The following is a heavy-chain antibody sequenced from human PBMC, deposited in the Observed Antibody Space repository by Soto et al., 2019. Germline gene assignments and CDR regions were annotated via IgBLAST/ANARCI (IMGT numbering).Heavy chain of an antibody. V-gene: IGHV4-59*01. CDR3: ARVWGGAFDF. D-gene: IGHD3-10*01. Sequence: LSLTCTVSGGSISSYYWSWIRQPPGKGLEWIGYIYYSGSTNYNPSLKSRVTISVDTSKNQFSLKLSSVTAADTAVYYCARVWGGAFDFWGQGTMVTVSS. CDR1: GGSISSYY. J-gene: IGHJ3*01. CDR2: IYYSGST.